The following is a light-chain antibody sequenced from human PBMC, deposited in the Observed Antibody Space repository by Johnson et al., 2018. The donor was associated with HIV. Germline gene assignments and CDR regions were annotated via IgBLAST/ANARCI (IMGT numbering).Light chain of an antibody. CDR2: DTY. CDR3: GTWDSSLNAYV. J-gene: IGLJ1*01. Sequence: QSVLTQPPSVSAAPGQKVTISCSGSNSNIGNNYISWYQQLPRTAPKLLIYDTYKRPSGIPDRFSASKSGTSATLGITGLQTGDEADYYCGTWDSSLNAYVFGAATKVAVL. CDR1: NSNIGNNY. V-gene: IGLV1-51*01.